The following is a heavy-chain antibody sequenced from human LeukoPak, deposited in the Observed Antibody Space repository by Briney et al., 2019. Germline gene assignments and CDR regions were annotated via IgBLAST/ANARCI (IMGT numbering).Heavy chain of an antibody. V-gene: IGHV3-15*01. J-gene: IGHJ4*02. CDR1: GFTFTNAW. Sequence: GGSLRLSCAASGFTFTNAWMSWVRQAPGKGLEWVGRIKRKTDGGTTDYAAPVKGRFTISRDDSKNTLYLQMNSLKAEDTAVYYCTTDPDLWFGDLLSPPDYWGQGTLVAVSS. D-gene: IGHD3-10*01. CDR2: IKRKTDGGTT. CDR3: TTDPDLWFGDLLSPPDY.